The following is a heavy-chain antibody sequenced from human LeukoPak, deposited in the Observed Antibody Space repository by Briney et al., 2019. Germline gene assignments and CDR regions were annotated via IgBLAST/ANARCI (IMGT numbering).Heavy chain of an antibody. V-gene: IGHV3-21*01. CDR1: GFSFSSNW. CDR3: ARDGGYNGVYYFDY. CDR2: ISSSSSYI. D-gene: IGHD1-14*01. J-gene: IGHJ4*02. Sequence: GGSLRLSCAASGFSFSSNWMTWVRQAPEKGLEWVSSISSSSSYIYYADSVKGRFTISRDNAKNSLYLQMNSLRAEDTAVYYCARDGGYNGVYYFDYWGQGTLVTVSS.